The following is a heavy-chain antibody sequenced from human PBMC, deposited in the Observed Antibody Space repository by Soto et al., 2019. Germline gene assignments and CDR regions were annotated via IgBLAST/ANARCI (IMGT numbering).Heavy chain of an antibody. CDR3: ARGGTNEELLSAFDI. CDR2: IWYDGSNK. J-gene: IGHJ3*02. CDR1: GFTFSSYG. V-gene: IGHV3-33*01. Sequence: GGSLRLSCAASGFTFSSYGMHWVRQAPGKGLEWVAVIWYDGSNKYYADSVKGRFTISRDNSKNTLYLQMNSLRAEDTAVYYCARGGTNEELLSAFDIWGQGTMVTVSS. D-gene: IGHD1-7*01.